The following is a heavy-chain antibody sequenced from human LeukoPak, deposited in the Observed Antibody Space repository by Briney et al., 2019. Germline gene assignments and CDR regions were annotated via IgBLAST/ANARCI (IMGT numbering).Heavy chain of an antibody. D-gene: IGHD3-10*01. CDR3: ARETGSGSYYKGGLFDY. Sequence: KPSQTLFLTCTVSGGSISSGSYYWSWIRQPAGKGLEWIGRIYTSGSTNYNPSLKSRVTISVDTSKNQFSLKLSSVTAADTAVYYCARETGSGSYYKGGLFDYWGQGTLVTVSS. CDR1: GGSISSGSYY. V-gene: IGHV4-61*02. CDR2: IYTSGST. J-gene: IGHJ4*02.